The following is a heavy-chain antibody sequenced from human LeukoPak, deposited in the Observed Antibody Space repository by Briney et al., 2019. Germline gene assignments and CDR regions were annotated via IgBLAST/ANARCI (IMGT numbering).Heavy chain of an antibody. CDR3: ARSPRWDY. Sequence: PSETQSLTCAVYGGSFSGYYWSWIRQPPGKGLEWIGEINHSGSTNYNPSLKSRVTISVDTSKNQFSLALSSVTAADTAVYYCARSPRWDYWGQGTLVTVSS. CDR1: GGSFSGYY. CDR2: INHSGST. J-gene: IGHJ4*02. V-gene: IGHV4-34*01. D-gene: IGHD4-23*01.